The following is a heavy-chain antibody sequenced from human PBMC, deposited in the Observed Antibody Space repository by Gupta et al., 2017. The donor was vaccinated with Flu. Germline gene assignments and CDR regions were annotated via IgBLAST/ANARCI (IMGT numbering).Heavy chain of an antibody. J-gene: IGHJ1*01. Sequence: QVQLMQSGTEVMKPGASVKVSCRTSGYIFTGYYIHWVRQSPGQGLEWMGSINTDRGDTNFAQNFQGRVSLTRDTSVKTAYLELRGLTSDDTAVYFCARGASGTHFRGWGQGTLVTVSS. CDR1: GYIFTGYY. CDR2: INTDRGDT. V-gene: IGHV1-2*02. D-gene: IGHD1-26*01. CDR3: ARGASGTHFRG.